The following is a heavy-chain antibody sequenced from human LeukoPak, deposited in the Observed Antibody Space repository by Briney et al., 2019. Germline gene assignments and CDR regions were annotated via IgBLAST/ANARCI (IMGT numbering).Heavy chain of an antibody. D-gene: IGHD3-10*01. V-gene: IGHV1-18*04. J-gene: IGHJ5*02. Sequence: GASVKVPCKASGYTFSNYGINWVRQAPGQGLEWMGWISVYNGNTNYAQKFQGRVTMTTDTSTSTAYMELRSLRSDGTAVYYCARGERSITMVRGVISPWGQGTLVTVSS. CDR3: ARGERSITMVRGVISP. CDR2: ISVYNGNT. CDR1: GYTFSNYG.